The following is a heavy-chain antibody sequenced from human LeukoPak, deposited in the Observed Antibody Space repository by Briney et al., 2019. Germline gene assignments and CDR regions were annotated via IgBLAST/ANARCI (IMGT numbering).Heavy chain of an antibody. CDR2: INHSGST. J-gene: IGHJ4*02. CDR3: ARGGNYYDSSGYYYFDY. CDR1: GASFSGYY. Sequence: SETLSLTCGVYGASFSGYYWSWIRQTPGKGLEWIGEINHSGSTNYNPSLKSRVTMSVDTSKNQFSLKLSSVTAADTAVYYCARGGNYYDSSGYYYFDYWGQGTLVTVSS. D-gene: IGHD3-22*01. V-gene: IGHV4-34*01.